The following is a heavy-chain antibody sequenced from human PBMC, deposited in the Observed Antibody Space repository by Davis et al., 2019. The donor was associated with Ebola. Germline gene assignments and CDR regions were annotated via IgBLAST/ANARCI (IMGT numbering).Heavy chain of an antibody. J-gene: IGHJ6*04. V-gene: IGHV1-46*01. Sequence: ASVKVSCKASGYTFTSYYMHWVRQAPGQGLEWMGIINPSGGSTSYAQKFQGRVTMTRDTSTSTVYMELSSLRSEDTAVYYCAREYVVVVAATDYWYYGMDVWGKGTTVTVFS. D-gene: IGHD2-15*01. CDR3: AREYVVVVAATDYWYYGMDV. CDR1: GYTFTSYY. CDR2: INPSGGST.